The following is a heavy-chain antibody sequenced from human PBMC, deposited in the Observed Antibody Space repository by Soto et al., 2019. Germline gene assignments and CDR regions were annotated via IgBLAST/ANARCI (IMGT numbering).Heavy chain of an antibody. V-gene: IGHV1-69*13. J-gene: IGHJ6*02. CDR1: GGTFSSYA. Sequence: GASVKVSCKASGGTFSSYAISWVRQAPGQGLEWMGGIIPIFGTANYAQKFQGRVTITADESTSTAYMELSSLRSEDTAVYYCARVPGRRSGPALYYYGMDVWGQGTTVTVSS. D-gene: IGHD3-3*01. CDR2: IIPIFGTA. CDR3: ARVPGRRSGPALYYYGMDV.